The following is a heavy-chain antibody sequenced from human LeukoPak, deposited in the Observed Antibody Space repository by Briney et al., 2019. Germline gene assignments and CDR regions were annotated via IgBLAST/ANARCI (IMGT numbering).Heavy chain of an antibody. J-gene: IGHJ4*02. V-gene: IGHV3-30*18. CDR1: GFTFSSYA. CDR2: ISYDGSNK. CDR3: AKDLREGHYYDSSGCLDY. Sequence: GGSLRLSCAASGFTFSSYAMSWVRQAPGKGLEWVAVISYDGSNKYYADSVKGRFTISRDNSKNTLYLQMNSLRAEDTAVYYCAKDLREGHYYDSSGCLDYWGQGTLVTVSS. D-gene: IGHD3-22*01.